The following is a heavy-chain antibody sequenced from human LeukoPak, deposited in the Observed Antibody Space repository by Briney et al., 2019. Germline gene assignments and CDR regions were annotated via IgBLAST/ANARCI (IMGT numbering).Heavy chain of an antibody. D-gene: IGHD3-22*01. CDR2: IYPGDSDT. CDR1: GYSFTNYW. Sequence: GESLKISCKGSGYSFTNYWNGWVRQMPGKGLEWMGIIYPGDSDTRYSPSFQGQVTISADKSISTAYLQWSSLKASDTAMYYCARPSDYYDSSGYPGPFDYWGQGTLVTVSS. CDR3: ARPSDYYDSSGYPGPFDY. V-gene: IGHV5-51*01. J-gene: IGHJ4*02.